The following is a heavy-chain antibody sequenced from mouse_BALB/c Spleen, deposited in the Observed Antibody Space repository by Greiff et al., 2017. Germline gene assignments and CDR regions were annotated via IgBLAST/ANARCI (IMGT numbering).Heavy chain of an antibody. CDR2: ISSGGSYT. CDR3: ARPDDPYYFDY. CDR1: GFTFSSYA. Sequence: EVKLVESGGGLVKPGGSLKLSCAASGFTFSSYAMSWVRQTPEKRLEWVATISSGGSYTYYPDSVKGRFTISRDNAKNTLYLQMSSLRSEDTAMYYCARPDDPYYFDYWGQGTTLTVSS. V-gene: IGHV5-9-3*01. J-gene: IGHJ2*01.